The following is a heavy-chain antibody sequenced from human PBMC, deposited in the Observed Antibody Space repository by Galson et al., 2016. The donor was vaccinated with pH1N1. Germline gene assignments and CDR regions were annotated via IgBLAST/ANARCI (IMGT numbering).Heavy chain of an antibody. Sequence: SLRLSCAASGFSFSTHGMSWVRQAPGKGLDWVSGISGSGDDTFYAHSVRGRFTISRDNSKNTLYLQMNSLTAVDTAIYYCAKGGAIGPYYNDSAVSSWGQGALVTVSS. CDR2: ISGSGDDT. CDR3: AKGGAIGPYYNDSAVSS. CDR1: GFSFSTHG. D-gene: IGHD3-22*01. V-gene: IGHV3-23*01. J-gene: IGHJ5*02.